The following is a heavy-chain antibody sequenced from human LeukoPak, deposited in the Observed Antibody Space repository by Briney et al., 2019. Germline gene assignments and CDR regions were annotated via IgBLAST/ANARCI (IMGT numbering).Heavy chain of an antibody. CDR3: ARGDVVVPAAIGLLWYYMDV. CDR1: GFTFSSYS. V-gene: IGHV3-21*01. D-gene: IGHD2-2*02. Sequence: GGSLRLSCAASGFTFSSYSMNWVRQAPGKGLEWVSSISSSSSYIYYADSVKGRFTISRDNAKNSLYLQMNSLRAEDTAVYYCARGDVVVPAAIGLLWYYMDVWGKGTTVTVSS. J-gene: IGHJ6*03. CDR2: ISSSSSYI.